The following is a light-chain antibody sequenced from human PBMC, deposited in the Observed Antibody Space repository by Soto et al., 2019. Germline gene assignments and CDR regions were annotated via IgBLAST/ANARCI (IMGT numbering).Light chain of an antibody. CDR1: STNIGAGYA. J-gene: IGLJ1*01. V-gene: IGLV1-40*01. Sequence: QSVLTQPPSVSGAPGQRVTISCSGSSTNIGAGYAVPWYQKLTETAPKVLIHGNTNRPSGVPDRFSGSTSGTSASLAITGLQAEDEADYYCQSSDNSLRGYVFGTGTKVTVL. CDR2: GNT. CDR3: QSSDNSLRGYV.